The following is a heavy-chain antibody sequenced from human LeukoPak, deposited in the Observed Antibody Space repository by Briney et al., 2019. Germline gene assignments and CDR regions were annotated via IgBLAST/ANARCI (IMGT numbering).Heavy chain of an antibody. J-gene: IGHJ4*02. CDR3: AKAQASSIAASFDY. D-gene: IGHD6-6*01. CDR1: GFTFSSYG. V-gene: IGHV3-30*02. CDR2: IRYDGSNK. Sequence: GGSLRLSCAASGFTFSSYGMHWVRQAPGKGLEWVAFIRYDGSNKYYADSVKGRFTISRDNSKNTLYLQVNSLRAEDTAVYYCAKAQASSIAASFDYWGQGTLVTVSS.